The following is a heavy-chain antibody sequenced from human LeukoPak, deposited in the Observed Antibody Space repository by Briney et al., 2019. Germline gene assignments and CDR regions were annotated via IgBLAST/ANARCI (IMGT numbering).Heavy chain of an antibody. CDR2: ASGFTF. D-gene: IGHD3-3*02. V-gene: IGHV3-49*02. CDR3: TRALAFFGY. Sequence: ASGFTFEYAASVKGRFTISRDDSKSIAYLQMNSLKTEDTAVYYCTRALAFFGYWGPGTLVAVSS. J-gene: IGHJ4*02.